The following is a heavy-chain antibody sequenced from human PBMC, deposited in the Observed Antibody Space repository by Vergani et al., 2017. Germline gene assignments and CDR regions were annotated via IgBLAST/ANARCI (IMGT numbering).Heavy chain of an antibody. CDR3: AKVLKAKPDCGGDCYFDY. V-gene: IGHV3-48*03. CDR1: GFTFSSYE. Sequence: EVQLVESGGGLVQPGGSLRLSCAASGFTFSSYEMNWVRQAPGKGLEWVSYISSSSSYIYYADSVKGRFTISRDNSKNTLYLQMNSLRAEDTAVYYCAKVLKAKPDCGGDCYFDYWGQGTLVTVSS. CDR2: ISSSSSYI. J-gene: IGHJ4*02. D-gene: IGHD2-21*02.